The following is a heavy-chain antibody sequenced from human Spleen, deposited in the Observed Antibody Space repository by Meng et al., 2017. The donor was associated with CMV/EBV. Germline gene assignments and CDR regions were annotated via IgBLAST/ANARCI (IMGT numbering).Heavy chain of an antibody. Sequence: SSNLWTWVRQVAGGELEWVGEIYHSGNSNYNPSLKSRVNVSVDKFKNQFSLKLGSVTAADKAVYYCARIERRRILKYCGSDCTTTDYWGQGTLVTVSS. D-gene: IGHD2-21*02. CDR3: ARIERRRILKYCGSDCTTTDY. CDR2: IYHSGNS. J-gene: IGHJ4*02. CDR1: SSNL. V-gene: IGHV4-4*02.